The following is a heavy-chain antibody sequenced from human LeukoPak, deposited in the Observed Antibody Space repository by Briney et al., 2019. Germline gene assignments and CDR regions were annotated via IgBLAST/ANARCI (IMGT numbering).Heavy chain of an antibody. CDR2: ISSSGSTI. Sequence: GGSLRLSCAASGFIFSTYSINWVRQAPGKGLEWISYISSSGSTIYYADSVKGRFTISRDNAKNSLFLQMSSLRAEDTAVYYCARGGDYFDYWGQGTLVTVSS. CDR3: ARGGDYFDY. CDR1: GFIFSTYS. V-gene: IGHV3-48*04. J-gene: IGHJ4*02.